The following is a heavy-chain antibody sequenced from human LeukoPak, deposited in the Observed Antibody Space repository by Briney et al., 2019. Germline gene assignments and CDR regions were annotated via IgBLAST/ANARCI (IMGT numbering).Heavy chain of an antibody. D-gene: IGHD5-12*01. CDR2: VKNRANSYAT. Sequence: GGSLRLSCAASGFTFSDSTMHWVRQASGKGLEWVGRVKNRANSYATAYAASVIGRFTISRDDSKNTAYLQMNSLTTEDTAMYYCTRFAGYESLWGQGTLVTVSS. J-gene: IGHJ4*02. CDR3: TRFAGYESL. V-gene: IGHV3-73*01. CDR1: GFTFSDST.